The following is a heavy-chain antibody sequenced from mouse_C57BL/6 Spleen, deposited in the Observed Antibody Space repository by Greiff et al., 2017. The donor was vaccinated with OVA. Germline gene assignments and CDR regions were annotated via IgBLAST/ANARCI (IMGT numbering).Heavy chain of an antibody. CDR1: GYSFTGYY. D-gene: IGHD2-4*01. V-gene: IGHV1-42*01. CDR3: ALYYDYDDGFAY. J-gene: IGHJ3*01. Sequence: EVHLVESGPELVKPGASVKISCKASGYSFTGYYMNWVKQSPEKSLEWIGEINPSTGGTTYNQKFKAKATLTVDKSSSTAYMQLKSLTSEDSAVYYCALYYDYDDGFAYWGQGTLVTVSA. CDR2: INPSTGGT.